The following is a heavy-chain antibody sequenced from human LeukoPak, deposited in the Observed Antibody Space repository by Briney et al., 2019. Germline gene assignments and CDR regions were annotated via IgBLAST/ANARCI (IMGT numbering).Heavy chain of an antibody. CDR2: IRQDGSAE. D-gene: IGHD1-26*01. CDR3: AKVPSDSYKDVEVGEGYFDY. Sequence: GGSLRLSCAASGFTFGGFWMSWVRQAPGKGLEWVANIRQDGSAEYYVDSVKGRFAISRDNANKSLYLQMNSLRADDTAVYYCAKVPSDSYKDVEVGEGYFDYWGQGTLVTVSS. CDR1: GFTFGGFW. V-gene: IGHV3-7*03. J-gene: IGHJ4*02.